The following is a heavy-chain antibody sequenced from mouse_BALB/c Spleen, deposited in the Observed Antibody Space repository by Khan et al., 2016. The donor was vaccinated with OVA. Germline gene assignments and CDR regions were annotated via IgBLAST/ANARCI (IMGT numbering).Heavy chain of an antibody. J-gene: IGHJ3*01. CDR3: ARDRSYINRGFAY. CDR2: IWGDGST. D-gene: IGHD1-1*01. CDR1: GFSLTGYG. Sequence: VELVESGPGLVAPSQSLSITCTVSGFSLTGYGVNWVRQPPGKGLEWLGMIWGDGSTDYNSVLKSRLSISKDNSKSQVFLKMNSLQTDDTARYDCARDRSYINRGFAYWGQGTLVTVSA. V-gene: IGHV2-6-7*01.